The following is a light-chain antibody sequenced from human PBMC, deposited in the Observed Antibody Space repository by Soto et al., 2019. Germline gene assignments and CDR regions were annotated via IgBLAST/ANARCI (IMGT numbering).Light chain of an antibody. Sequence: QSALTHPASVSGSPGQSITISCTGTSSDVGGYNYVSWYQQHPGKAPKLMIYDVSNRPSGVSNRFSGSKSGNTASLTISGLQAEDEADYYCSSYTSSSTPCVFGTGTKLTVL. V-gene: IGLV2-14*01. CDR2: DVS. CDR3: SSYTSSSTPCV. CDR1: SSDVGGYNY. J-gene: IGLJ1*01.